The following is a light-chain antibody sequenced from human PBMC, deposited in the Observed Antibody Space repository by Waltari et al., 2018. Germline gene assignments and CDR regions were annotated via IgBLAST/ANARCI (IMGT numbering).Light chain of an antibody. CDR2: WAS. J-gene: IGKJ1*01. CDR1: QSVLYNSNDKTY. CDR3: QQYYRSRT. Sequence: DIVMTQSPDSLAVSLGERVTINCKSSQSVLYNSNDKTYLAWYQQKPGQPPKLLIYWASTRESGVPDRFSGSGSGTDFTLTISSLQAEDVAVYYCQQYYRSRTFGQGTKVEIK. V-gene: IGKV4-1*01.